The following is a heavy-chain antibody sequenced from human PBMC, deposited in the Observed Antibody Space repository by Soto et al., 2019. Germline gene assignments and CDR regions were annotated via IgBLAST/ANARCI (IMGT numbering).Heavy chain of an antibody. D-gene: IGHD4-17*01. CDR3: ARNGVYSLGS. J-gene: IGHJ5*02. V-gene: IGHV4-4*02. CDR2: VYRSGST. Sequence: QVQLRESGPGLVKPSGTLSLTCAVSGGSISSDNWWNWVRQPPGQGLEWIGEVYRSGSTNYDPSLKSRVTISIDMSKNQCSLTLTSVTAADTAMYYCARNGVYSLGSWGQGTLVTVSS. CDR1: GGSISSDNW.